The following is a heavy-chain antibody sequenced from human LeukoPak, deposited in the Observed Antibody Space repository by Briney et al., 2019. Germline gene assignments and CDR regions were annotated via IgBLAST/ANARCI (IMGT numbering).Heavy chain of an antibody. Sequence: GGSLRLSCAASGFTFSSFQMNWVRQAPGKGLEWVSHISGSGSTIYYADSVKGRFTISRDNSKNTLYLQMNSLRAEDTAVYYCARDLGDSSGRTYYFDYWGQGTLVTVSS. V-gene: IGHV3-48*03. CDR2: ISGSGSTI. D-gene: IGHD6-19*01. J-gene: IGHJ4*02. CDR3: ARDLGDSSGRTYYFDY. CDR1: GFTFSSFQ.